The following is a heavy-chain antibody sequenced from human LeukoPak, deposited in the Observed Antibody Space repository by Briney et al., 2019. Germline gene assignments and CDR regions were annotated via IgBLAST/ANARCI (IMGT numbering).Heavy chain of an antibody. D-gene: IGHD3-22*01. CDR1: GYTFTSYY. J-gene: IGHJ4*02. Sequence: SVTVSCKASGYTFTSYYMHWVRQAPGQGLEWMGGIIPIFGTANYAQKFQGRVTITADESTSTAYMELSSLRSEDTAVYYCARYDSSGYYFDYWGQGTLVTVSS. CDR3: ARYDSSGYYFDY. V-gene: IGHV1-69*13. CDR2: IIPIFGTA.